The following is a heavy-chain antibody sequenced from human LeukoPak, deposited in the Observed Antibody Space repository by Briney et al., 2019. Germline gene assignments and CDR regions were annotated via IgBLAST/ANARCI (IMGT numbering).Heavy chain of an antibody. J-gene: IGHJ3*02. CDR2: ISGSGGSA. D-gene: IGHD1-26*01. V-gene: IGHV3-23*01. CDR1: GFTFNSYA. CDR3: AKWGIGGSYRAAFDI. Sequence: GGSLRLSCAASGFTFNSYAMSWVRQAPGKGLERVSAISGSGGSAYYADSVKGRFTISRDNSKNTLYLQMNSLRAEDTAVYYCAKWGIGGSYRAAFDIWGQGTMVTVSS.